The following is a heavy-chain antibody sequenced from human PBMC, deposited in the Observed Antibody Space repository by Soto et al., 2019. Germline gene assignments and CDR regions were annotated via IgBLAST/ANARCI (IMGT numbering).Heavy chain of an antibody. CDR1: GGSISSSSYY. Sequence: SETLSLTCTVSGGSISSSSYYWGWIRQPPGKGLEWIGSIYYSGSTYYNPSLKSRVTISVDTSKNQFSLKLSSVTAADTAVYYCARPSVSGWYFSAFDIWGQGTMVTVSS. J-gene: IGHJ3*02. V-gene: IGHV4-39*01. CDR2: IYYSGST. D-gene: IGHD6-19*01. CDR3: ARPSVSGWYFSAFDI.